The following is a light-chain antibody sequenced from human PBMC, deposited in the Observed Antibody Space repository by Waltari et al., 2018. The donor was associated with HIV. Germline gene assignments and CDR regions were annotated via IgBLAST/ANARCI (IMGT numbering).Light chain of an antibody. CDR2: DAS. Sequence: DILMTQSPSSLSASVGDRVTITCQASQDISNYLNWYQQKPGKAPKLLIYDASNLETGVPSRFSGGGSGTDFTFTISSLQPEDIATYYCQQYDNLPYTFGQGTKLEIK. CDR3: QQYDNLPYT. J-gene: IGKJ2*01. V-gene: IGKV1-33*01. CDR1: QDISNY.